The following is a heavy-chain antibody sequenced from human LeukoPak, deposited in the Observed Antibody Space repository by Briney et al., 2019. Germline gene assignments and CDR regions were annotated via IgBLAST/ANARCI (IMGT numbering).Heavy chain of an antibody. D-gene: IGHD1-26*01. Sequence: ASVKVSCKASGYTFTGYFMHWVRQAPGQGLEWMGWINPNSGGTNYAQKFQGRVTLTRDTSISTTYMELTSLRSDDTAVYYCARRWGGSYQLDYWGQGTLGTVSS. CDR2: INPNSGGT. J-gene: IGHJ4*02. CDR1: GYTFTGYF. CDR3: ARRWGGSYQLDY. V-gene: IGHV1-2*02.